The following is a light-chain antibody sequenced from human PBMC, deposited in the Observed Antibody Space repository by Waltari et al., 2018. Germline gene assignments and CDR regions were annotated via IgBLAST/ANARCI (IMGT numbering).Light chain of an antibody. CDR3: QQSFSSPWT. J-gene: IGKJ1*01. V-gene: IGKV1-39*01. CDR2: AAS. Sequence: DIQMTQSPSSLSASVGHRVPITCRASQSISSYLNWYQQKPGKAPKLLIYAASSLQSGVPSRFSGSGSGTDFTLTISSLQPEDFATYYCQQSFSSPWTFGQGTRV. CDR1: QSISSY.